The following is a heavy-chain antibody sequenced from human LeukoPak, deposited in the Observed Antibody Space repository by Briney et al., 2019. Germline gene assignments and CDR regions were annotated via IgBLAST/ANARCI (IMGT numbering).Heavy chain of an antibody. CDR1: GFTFSSYG. Sequence: GGSLRLSYAASGFTFSSYGMHWVRQAPGKGLEWVAVIWYDGSNKYYADSVKGRFTISRDNSKNTLYLQMNSLRAEDTAVYYCARGLVWGGYFDYWGQGTLVTVSS. V-gene: IGHV3-33*01. D-gene: IGHD3-16*01. J-gene: IGHJ4*02. CDR3: ARGLVWGGYFDY. CDR2: IWYDGSNK.